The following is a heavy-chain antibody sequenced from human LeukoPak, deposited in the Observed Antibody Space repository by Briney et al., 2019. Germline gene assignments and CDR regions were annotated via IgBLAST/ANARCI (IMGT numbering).Heavy chain of an antibody. V-gene: IGHV4-39*07. D-gene: IGHD6-13*01. CDR3: AREVGGYSSSWYRRNGMDV. CDR2: IYYSGST. J-gene: IGHJ6*02. CDR1: GGSISSNTYY. Sequence: SETLSLTCTVSGGSISSNTYYWGWIRQPPGKGLEWIGTIYYSGSTSYNPSLKSRVTISVDTSKNQFSLKLSSVTAADTAVYYCAREVGGYSSSWYRRNGMDVWGQGTTVTVSS.